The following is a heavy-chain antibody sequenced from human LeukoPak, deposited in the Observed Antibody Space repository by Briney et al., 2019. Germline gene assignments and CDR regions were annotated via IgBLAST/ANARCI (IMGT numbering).Heavy chain of an antibody. V-gene: IGHV1-69*13. Sequence: ASVKVSCKASGGTFSSYAISWVRQAPGQGLEWMGGIIPIFGTANYAQKFQGRVTITADESTSTAYMELSSLRSEGTAVYYCARRSGSYQDYFDYWGQGTLVTVSS. CDR3: ARRSGSYQDYFDY. D-gene: IGHD1-26*01. J-gene: IGHJ4*02. CDR1: GGTFSSYA. CDR2: IIPIFGTA.